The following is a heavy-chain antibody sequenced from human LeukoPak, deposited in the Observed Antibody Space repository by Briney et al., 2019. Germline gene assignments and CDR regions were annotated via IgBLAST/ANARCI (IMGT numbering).Heavy chain of an antibody. Sequence: AVKVSCQCSGDNFPPFAINWVRQAPARGLKWMGRIIPAISLTTYAQTRVIRTADKSTNTTFMELTRLRTDDTAMYSCACRTGHVDDALDIWGQGTLVTVSS. CDR2: IIPAISLT. CDR1: GDNFPPFA. V-gene: IGHV1-69*04. CDR3: ACRTGHVDDALDI. D-gene: IGHD3/OR15-3a*01. J-gene: IGHJ3*02.